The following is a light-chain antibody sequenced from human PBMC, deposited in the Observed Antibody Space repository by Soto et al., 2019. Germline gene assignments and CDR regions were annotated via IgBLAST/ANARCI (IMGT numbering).Light chain of an antibody. CDR3: QHNTIYPGT. J-gene: IGKJ1*01. V-gene: IGKV1-5*03. CDR2: KAS. Sequence: DIQMTQSPSTLSGSVGDRGTITCRASQTISSWLAWYQQKPGKAPKLLIYKASTLKSGVPSRFSGSRSGTEFTLTISSLQPDDFASCYSQHNTIYPGTLGQGTKVDIK. CDR1: QTISSW.